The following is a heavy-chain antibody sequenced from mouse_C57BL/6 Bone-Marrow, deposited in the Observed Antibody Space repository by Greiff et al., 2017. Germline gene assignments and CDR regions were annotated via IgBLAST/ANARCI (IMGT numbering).Heavy chain of an antibody. J-gene: IGHJ4*01. CDR3: AREDYDYDGPPYYYAMDY. CDR2: IFPGSGST. D-gene: IGHD2-4*01. CDR1: GYTFTGYW. Sequence: QVQLQQSGAELMKPGASVKLSCKATGYTFTGYWIEWVKQRPGHGLEWIGEIFPGSGSTNYNEKFKGKATFTADTSSNTAYMQLSSLTTEDSAIYYCAREDYDYDGPPYYYAMDYWGQGTSVTVSS. V-gene: IGHV1-9*01.